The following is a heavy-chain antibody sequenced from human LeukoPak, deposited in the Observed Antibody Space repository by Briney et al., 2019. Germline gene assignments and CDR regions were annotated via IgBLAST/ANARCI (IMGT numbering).Heavy chain of an antibody. CDR1: GFTFSSYA. Sequence: PGGSLRLSCSASGFTFSSYAMHWVRQAPGKGLEYVSAIIKYGGSTYYADSVKGRFTISRDNSKNTLYLQMSRLRAEDTAVYYCVKGQRYYDSSGYYSIQYFQHWGQGTLVTLSS. V-gene: IGHV3-64D*09. CDR2: IIKYGGST. CDR3: VKGQRYYDSSGYYSIQYFQH. D-gene: IGHD3-22*01. J-gene: IGHJ1*01.